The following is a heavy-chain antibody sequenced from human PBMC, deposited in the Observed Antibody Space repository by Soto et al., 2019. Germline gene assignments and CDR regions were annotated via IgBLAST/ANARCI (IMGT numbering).Heavy chain of an antibody. Sequence: QVQLVQSGDEVKKPGASVKVSCKASGYIFVNYGIAWVRQAPGQGLEWMGWISPYTGNTHSATKVQGRLTMTTDTSTSKAYMDLGSLTSDDTAVYYCVMVDNYVTPTPQDVWGQGTTGTVSS. D-gene: IGHD3-16*01. J-gene: IGHJ6*02. V-gene: IGHV1-18*01. CDR2: ISPYTGNT. CDR3: VMVDNYVTPTPQDV. CDR1: GYIFVNYG.